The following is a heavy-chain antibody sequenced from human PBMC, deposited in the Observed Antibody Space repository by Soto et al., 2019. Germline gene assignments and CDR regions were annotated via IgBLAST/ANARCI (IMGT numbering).Heavy chain of an antibody. Sequence: GGSLRLSCAASGFTFSSYGMHWVRQAPGKGLEWVAVIWYDGSNKYYADSVKGRFTISRDNSKNTLYLQMNSLRAEDTAVYYCARDHTYGDYDREDYWGQGTLVTVSS. CDR3: ARDHTYGDYDREDY. V-gene: IGHV3-33*01. CDR2: IWYDGSNK. J-gene: IGHJ4*02. CDR1: GFTFSSYG. D-gene: IGHD4-17*01.